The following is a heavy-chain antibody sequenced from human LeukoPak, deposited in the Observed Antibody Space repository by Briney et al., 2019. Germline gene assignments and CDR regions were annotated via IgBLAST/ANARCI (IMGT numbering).Heavy chain of an antibody. V-gene: IGHV4-39*07. CDR1: GGSISSSSYY. Sequence: PSEALSLTCTVSGGSISSSSYYWGWIRQPPGKGLEWIGSIYYSGSTYYNPSLKSRVTISVDTSKNQFSLKLSSVTAADTAVYYCAREAPITIFGVVIIRVFDYWGQGTLVTVSS. CDR2: IYYSGST. D-gene: IGHD3-3*01. CDR3: AREAPITIFGVVIIRVFDY. J-gene: IGHJ4*02.